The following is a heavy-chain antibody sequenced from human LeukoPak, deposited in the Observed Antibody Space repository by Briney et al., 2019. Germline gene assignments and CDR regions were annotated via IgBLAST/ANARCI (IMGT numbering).Heavy chain of an antibody. Sequence: SETLSLTCTVSGGSISSGGYYWSWIRQHPGKGLEWIGYIYYSGSTYYNPSLKSRVTISVDTSKNQFSLKLSSVTAADTAVYHCARGPHGEDDDYWGQGTLVTVSS. CDR1: GGSISSGGYY. V-gene: IGHV4-31*03. CDR2: IYYSGST. CDR3: ARGPHGEDDDY. J-gene: IGHJ4*02. D-gene: IGHD3-10*01.